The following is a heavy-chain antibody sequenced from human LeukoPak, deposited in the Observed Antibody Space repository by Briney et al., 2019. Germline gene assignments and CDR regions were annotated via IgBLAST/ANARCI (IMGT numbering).Heavy chain of an antibody. D-gene: IGHD6-13*01. CDR1: GGSISSYY. J-gene: IGHJ3*02. CDR2: IYTSGST. V-gene: IGHV4-4*07. Sequence: SETLSLTCTVSGGSISSYYWSWIRQPAGKGLEWVGRIYTSGSTNYNPSLKSRVTMSVDTSKNQFSLKLSSVTAADTAVYYCARDGGSSWSTRNDAFDIWGQGTMVTVSS. CDR3: ARDGGSSWSTRNDAFDI.